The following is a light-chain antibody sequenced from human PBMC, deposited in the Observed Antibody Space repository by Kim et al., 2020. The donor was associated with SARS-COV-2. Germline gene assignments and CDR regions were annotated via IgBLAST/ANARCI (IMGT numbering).Light chain of an antibody. Sequence: SPGESAPLSCRASQSVRTNLAWYQQKPGQAPRLLLYSASTRATDIPPRFSGSGSGTDFTLTISSLQSEDFAVYYCQQYDLWPPVTFGGGTKVEIK. J-gene: IGKJ4*01. CDR2: SAS. CDR3: QQYDLWPPVT. V-gene: IGKV3-15*01. CDR1: QSVRTN.